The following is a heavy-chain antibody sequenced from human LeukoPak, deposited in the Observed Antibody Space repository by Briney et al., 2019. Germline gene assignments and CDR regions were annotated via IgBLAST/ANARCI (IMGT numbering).Heavy chain of an antibody. CDR2: IYHSGST. CDR1: GGSISSSNW. Sequence: SETLSLTCAVSGGSISSSNWWSWVRPPPGKGLEWIGEIYHSGSTNYNPSLKRRVTISVDKSKNQFSLKLSSVTAADTAVYYCARRKALVAATRRAPFDYWGQGTLVTVSS. V-gene: IGHV4-4*02. J-gene: IGHJ4*02. D-gene: IGHD2-15*01. CDR3: ARRKALVAATRRAPFDY.